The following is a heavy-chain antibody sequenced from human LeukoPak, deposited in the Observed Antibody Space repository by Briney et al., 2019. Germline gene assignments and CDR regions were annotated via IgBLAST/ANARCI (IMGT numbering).Heavy chain of an antibody. CDR1: GGSISSSNW. Sequence: SGTLSLTCAVSGGSISSSNWWSWVRPPPGKGLECIGEIYHSGSTNYNPSLKSRVTISVDKSKNSFSLKLSSVTAADTAVYYCARWNVVVPAASHDAFDIWGQGTMVTVSS. D-gene: IGHD2-2*01. J-gene: IGHJ3*02. CDR3: ARWNVVVPAASHDAFDI. CDR2: IYHSGST. V-gene: IGHV4-4*02.